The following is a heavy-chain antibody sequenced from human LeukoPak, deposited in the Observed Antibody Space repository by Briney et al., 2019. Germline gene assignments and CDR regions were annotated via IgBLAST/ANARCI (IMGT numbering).Heavy chain of an antibody. Sequence: GRSLRLSCAASGFTFSSYGLHWVRQAPGKGLEGVAGISYDGSNKYYADSVKGRFTIYRDNSKNTLYLQRHSLRAEDTAVYYCAKPIRGQLVIDYWGQGTLVTVSS. CDR3: AKPIRGQLVIDY. CDR2: ISYDGSNK. D-gene: IGHD6-13*01. V-gene: IGHV3-30*18. J-gene: IGHJ4*02. CDR1: GFTFSSYG.